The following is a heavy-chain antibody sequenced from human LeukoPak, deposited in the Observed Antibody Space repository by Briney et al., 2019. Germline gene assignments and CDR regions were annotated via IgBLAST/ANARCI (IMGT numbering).Heavy chain of an antibody. CDR1: GGSFSGYY. V-gene: IGHV4-34*01. Sequence: SETLSLTCAVYGGSFSGYYWSWIRQPPGKGLEWIGEINHSGSTNYNPSLKSRVTISVDTSKNQFSLKLSSVTAADTAVYYCARARLWFGEFTFYYYYMDVWGKGTTVTISS. D-gene: IGHD3-10*01. J-gene: IGHJ6*03. CDR3: ARARLWFGEFTFYYYYMDV. CDR2: INHSGST.